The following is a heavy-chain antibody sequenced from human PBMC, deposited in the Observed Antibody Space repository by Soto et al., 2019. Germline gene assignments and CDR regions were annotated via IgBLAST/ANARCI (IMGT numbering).Heavy chain of an antibody. J-gene: IGHJ6*03. D-gene: IGHD2-15*01. V-gene: IGHV4-59*08. CDR3: ASSATYYMDV. CDR2: IYYSGST. CDR1: GGSISSYY. Sequence: QVQLQESGPGLVKPSETLSLTCTVSGGSISSYYWSWIRQPPGKGLEWIGYIYYSGSTNYKPSLKSRVTISVDTSKNQFSLKLSSVTAADTAVYYYASSATYYMDVWGKGTTVTVSS.